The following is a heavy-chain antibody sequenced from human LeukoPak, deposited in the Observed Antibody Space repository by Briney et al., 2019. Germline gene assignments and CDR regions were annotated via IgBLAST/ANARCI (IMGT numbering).Heavy chain of an antibody. Sequence: GGSLRLSCAASGFTFSSYGMHWVRQAPGKGLEWVAFIRYDGSNKYYGDSVKGRLSISRDNSKNTLYLQMNRLRAEDTAVYYCAKNLYDFDSSGSSDYWGQGTLVTVSS. D-gene: IGHD3-22*01. V-gene: IGHV3-30*02. CDR3: AKNLYDFDSSGSSDY. CDR2: IRYDGSNK. J-gene: IGHJ4*02. CDR1: GFTFSSYG.